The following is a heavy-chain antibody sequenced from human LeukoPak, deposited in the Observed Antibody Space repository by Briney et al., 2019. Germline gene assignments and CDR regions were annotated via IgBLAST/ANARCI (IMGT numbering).Heavy chain of an antibody. D-gene: IGHD6-13*01. V-gene: IGHV1-18*01. CDR2: ISAYNGNT. CDR3: AREKGSSWYRYYFDY. J-gene: IGHJ4*02. CDR1: GYTFTSYG. Sequence: ASVKVSCKASGYTFTSYGISWVRQAPGQGLEWMGWISAYNGNTNYAQELQGRVTMTTDTSTSTAYMELRSLRSDDTAVYYCAREKGSSWYRYYFDYWGQGTLVTVSS.